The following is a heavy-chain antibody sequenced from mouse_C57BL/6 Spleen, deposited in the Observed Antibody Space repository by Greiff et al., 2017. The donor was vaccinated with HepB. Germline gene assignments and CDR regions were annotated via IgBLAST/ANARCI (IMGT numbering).Heavy chain of an antibody. CDR3: ARRYGYDLYYYAMDY. V-gene: IGHV1-72*01. CDR1: GYTFTSYW. J-gene: IGHJ4*01. Sequence: QVHVKQPGAELVKPGASVKLSCKASGYTFTSYWMHWVKQRPGRGLEWIGRIDPNSGGTKYNEKFKSKATLTVDKPSSTAYMQLSSLTSEDSAVYYCARRYGYDLYYYAMDYWGQGTSVTVSS. D-gene: IGHD2-2*01. CDR2: IDPNSGGT.